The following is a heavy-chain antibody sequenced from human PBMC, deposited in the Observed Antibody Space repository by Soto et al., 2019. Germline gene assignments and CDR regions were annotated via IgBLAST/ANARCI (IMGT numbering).Heavy chain of an antibody. CDR2: INPNSGGT. J-gene: IGHJ6*02. D-gene: IGHD2-2*01. CDR3: ARDRRSCSSISCHPYYYYGMDV. Sequence: QVQLVQSGAEVQKPGASVKVSCKASGYTFTGYYMHWVRQAPGQGLEWMGWINPNSGGTNYAQKCQGRVTITRDTSISTAYMELRRLRSDDTAVYYCARDRRSCSSISCHPYYYYGMDVWGQGTTVTVSS. CDR1: GYTFTGYY. V-gene: IGHV1-2*02.